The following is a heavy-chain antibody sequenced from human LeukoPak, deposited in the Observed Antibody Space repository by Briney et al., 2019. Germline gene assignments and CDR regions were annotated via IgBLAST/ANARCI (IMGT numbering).Heavy chain of an antibody. D-gene: IGHD6-19*01. CDR2: IRNDGSDK. J-gene: IGHJ4*02. CDR3: ARDSTGWYYHY. Sequence: GGSLRLSCASSGFTFSGYGMYWVRQAPDKGLEWVAFIRNDGSDKYYTGSVKGRFTISRDNSKNTLYLQMNSLRAEDTAVYYCARDSTGWYYHYWGQGTLVTVSS. V-gene: IGHV3-30*02. CDR1: GFTFSGYG.